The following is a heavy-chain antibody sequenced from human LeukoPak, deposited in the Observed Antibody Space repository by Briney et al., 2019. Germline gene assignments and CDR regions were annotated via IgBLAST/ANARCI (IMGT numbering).Heavy chain of an antibody. CDR2: ISWDGGST. D-gene: IGHD2-15*01. J-gene: IGHJ6*04. Sequence: GGSLRLSCAASGFTFDDYAMHWVRQAPGEGLEWVSLISWDGGSTYYADSVKDRFTISRDNSKNSLYLQMNSLRAEDTALYYCAKDIERGYCSGGSCPGMDVWGKGTTVTVSS. V-gene: IGHV3-43D*04. CDR3: AKDIERGYCSGGSCPGMDV. CDR1: GFTFDDYA.